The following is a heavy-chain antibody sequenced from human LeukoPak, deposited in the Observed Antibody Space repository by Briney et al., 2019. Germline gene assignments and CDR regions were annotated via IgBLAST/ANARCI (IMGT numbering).Heavy chain of an antibody. CDR1: GFTFSNYW. CDR2: IKFDGSEK. D-gene: IGHD4-17*01. Sequence: GGSLRLSCAASGFTFSNYWMTWVRQAPGKGLEWVASIKFDGSEKYYVDSVKGRFTISRDNAKNSLYLQMNSLRAEDTAVYYCARDQDDYGDYEVYWGQGTLVTVSS. CDR3: ARDQDDYGDYEVY. J-gene: IGHJ4*02. V-gene: IGHV3-7*01.